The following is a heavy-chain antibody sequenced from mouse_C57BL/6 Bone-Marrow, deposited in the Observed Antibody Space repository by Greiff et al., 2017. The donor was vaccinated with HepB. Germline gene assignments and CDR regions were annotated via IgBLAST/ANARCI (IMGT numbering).Heavy chain of an antibody. CDR2: ISNGGGST. V-gene: IGHV5-12*01. Sequence: EVQLVESGGGLVQPGGSLKLSCAASGFTFSDYYMYWVRQTPEKRLEWVAYISNGGGSTYYPDTVKGRFTISRDNAKNTLYLQMSRLKSEDTAMYYCARRLRGFYYYAMDYWGQGTSVTVSS. CDR1: GFTFSDYY. D-gene: IGHD1-1*01. J-gene: IGHJ4*01. CDR3: ARRLRGFYYYAMDY.